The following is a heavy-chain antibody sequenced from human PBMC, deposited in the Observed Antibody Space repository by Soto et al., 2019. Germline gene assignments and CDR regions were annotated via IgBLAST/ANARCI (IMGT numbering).Heavy chain of an antibody. V-gene: IGHV3-23*01. Sequence: EVQLLESGGGLVQPGGSLRLSCAASGFTFSNYAMTWARQAPGKGLEWVSDVSASGGSTNYADSVKGRFTISRDNSRETLYLQIDSRRAEDTAVYDCAKGGWADHWGHGTLVTVSS. D-gene: IGHD3-10*01. J-gene: IGHJ4*01. CDR1: GFTFSNYA. CDR3: AKGGWADH. CDR2: VSASGGST.